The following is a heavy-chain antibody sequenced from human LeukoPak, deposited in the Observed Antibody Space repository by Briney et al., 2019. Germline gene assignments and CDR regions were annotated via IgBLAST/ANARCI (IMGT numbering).Heavy chain of an antibody. V-gene: IGHV3-30-3*01. CDR1: GFTFSSYA. Sequence: RGSLRLSCAASGFTFSSYAMHWVRQAPGKGLEWVAVISYDGSNKYYADSVKGRFTISRDNSKNTLYLQMNSLRAEDTAVYYCARDPNYYGSLPLDYWGQGTLVTVSS. J-gene: IGHJ4*02. CDR3: ARDPNYYGSLPLDY. D-gene: IGHD3-10*01. CDR2: ISYDGSNK.